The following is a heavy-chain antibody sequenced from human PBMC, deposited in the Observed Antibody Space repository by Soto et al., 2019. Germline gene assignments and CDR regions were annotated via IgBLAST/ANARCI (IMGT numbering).Heavy chain of an antibody. CDR2: MYYGGRT. V-gene: IGHV4-59*08. D-gene: IGHD2-15*01. CDR1: GDSISSYY. CDR3: ARGTPSPLIVRSSRGPWFDP. Sequence: PSETLSLTCTVSGDSISSYYWSWIRHPPGKGLEWIGYMYYGGRTNYNPSLKSRVTISVDTSKMQVSLKLSSVTAADTAVYFCARGTPSPLIVRSSRGPWFDPWGQGTLVTVS. J-gene: IGHJ5*02.